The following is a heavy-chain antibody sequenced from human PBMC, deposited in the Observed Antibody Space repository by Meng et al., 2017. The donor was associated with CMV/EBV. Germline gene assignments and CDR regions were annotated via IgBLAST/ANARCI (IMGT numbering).Heavy chain of an antibody. D-gene: IGHD3-22*01. J-gene: IGHJ5*02. V-gene: IGHV4-61*01. CDR3: ARSGDGDSDSSGYRMCWFDP. CDR2: IYYSGST. Sequence: GRYYWSWIRQPPGKGLEWIGYIYYSGSTNYNPSLKSRVTISVDTSKNQFSLKLSSVTAADTAVYYCARSGDGDSDSSGYRMCWFDPWGQGTLVTVSS. CDR1: GRYY.